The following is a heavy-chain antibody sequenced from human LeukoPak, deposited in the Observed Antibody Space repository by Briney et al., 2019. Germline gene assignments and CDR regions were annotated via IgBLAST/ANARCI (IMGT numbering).Heavy chain of an antibody. J-gene: IGHJ6*03. CDR3: ARDGGYCSGVTCYNHYYYMDV. Sequence: SETLSLTCTVSGYSISSGYYWSWIRQPAGKGLEWIGRIYASGSTNYNPSLKSRVTMSVDTSKDLFSLKLTSVTAADTAVYYCARDGGYCSGVTCYNHYYYMDVWGKGTTVTISS. CDR1: GYSISSGYY. D-gene: IGHD2-15*01. V-gene: IGHV4-4*07. CDR2: IYASGST.